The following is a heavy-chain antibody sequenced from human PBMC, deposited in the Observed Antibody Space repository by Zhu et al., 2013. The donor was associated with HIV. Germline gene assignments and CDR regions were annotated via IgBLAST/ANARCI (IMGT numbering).Heavy chain of an antibody. CDR2: IYHSGST. Sequence: QVQLQESGSGLVKPSQTLSLTCAVSGGSISSGGYSWSWIRQPPGKGLEWIGYIYHSGSTYYNPSLKSRVTISVDRSKNQFSLKLSSVTAADTAVYYCARGSVGKAAFDIWGQGTMVTVSS. D-gene: IGHD2-15*01. CDR1: GGSISSGGYS. J-gene: IGHJ3*02. CDR3: ARGSVGKAAFDI. V-gene: IGHV4-30-2*01.